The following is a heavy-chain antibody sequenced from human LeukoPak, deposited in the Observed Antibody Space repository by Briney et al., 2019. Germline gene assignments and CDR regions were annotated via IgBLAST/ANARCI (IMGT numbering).Heavy chain of an antibody. CDR1: GFTFSDYY. CDR3: ARGGGSSWYFDY. J-gene: IGHJ4*02. Sequence: GGSLRLSCAASGFTFSDYYMSWIRQAPGKGLECVSYISSSGNTTYHADSVKGRFTISRDNAKNSLYLQMSSLRAEDTAVYYCARGGGSSWYFDYWGQGTLVTVSS. V-gene: IGHV3-11*04. CDR2: ISSSGNTT. D-gene: IGHD6-13*01.